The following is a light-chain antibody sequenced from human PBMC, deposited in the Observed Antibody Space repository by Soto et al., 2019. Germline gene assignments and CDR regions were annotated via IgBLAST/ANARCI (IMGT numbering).Light chain of an antibody. J-gene: IGKJ1*01. Sequence: EIVMTQSPGTLSVSPGERATLSCRASQSVSINLAWYQQKPGQAPRLLIYDASTRATGIPARFSGSGSGTDFTLTITRLXPEDFAVYYCQQYVTSSPRTFGQGTKVDTK. V-gene: IGKV3D-15*01. CDR2: DAS. CDR1: QSVSIN. CDR3: QQYVTSSPRT.